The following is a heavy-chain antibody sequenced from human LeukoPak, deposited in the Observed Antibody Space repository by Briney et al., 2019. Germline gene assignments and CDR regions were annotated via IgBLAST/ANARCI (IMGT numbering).Heavy chain of an antibody. D-gene: IGHD6-6*01. CDR1: GGTFSSYA. CDR3: AAVYGGLAALDY. Sequence: SVKVSCKASGGTFSSYAISWVRQAPGQGLEWMGGIITIFGTANYAQKFQGRVTITADESTSTAYMELSSLRSEDTAVYYCAAVYGGLAALDYWGQGTLVTVSS. J-gene: IGHJ4*02. CDR2: IITIFGTA. V-gene: IGHV1-69*13.